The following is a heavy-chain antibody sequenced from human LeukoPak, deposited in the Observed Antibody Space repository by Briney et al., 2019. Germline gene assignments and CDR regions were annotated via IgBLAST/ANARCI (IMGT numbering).Heavy chain of an antibody. Sequence: SETLSLTCAVYGGSFSGYYWSWIRQPPGKGLEWIGEINHSGSTNYNPSLKSRVNISVDTSKNQFSLKLSSVTAADTAVYYCARGMMIVTAAWFDPWGQGTLVTVSS. V-gene: IGHV4-34*01. D-gene: IGHD3-22*01. J-gene: IGHJ5*02. CDR1: GGSFSGYY. CDR2: INHSGST. CDR3: ARGMMIVTAAWFDP.